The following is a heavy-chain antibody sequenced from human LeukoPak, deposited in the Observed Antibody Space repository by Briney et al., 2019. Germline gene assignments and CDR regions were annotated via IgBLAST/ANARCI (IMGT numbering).Heavy chain of an antibody. CDR1: GGSITSTNW. V-gene: IGHV4-4*02. J-gene: IGHJ4*02. D-gene: IGHD2-8*01. CDR3: AGENGAFSPFGY. CDR2: VSLTGLT. Sequence: SETLSLTCAVSGGSITSTNWWSWVRPPPGQGLEWIGEVSLTGLTNYNPSLSSRVIMALDTSKNHLSLNLTSVTAADTAVYYCAGENGAFSPFGYWGQGTLVTVPS.